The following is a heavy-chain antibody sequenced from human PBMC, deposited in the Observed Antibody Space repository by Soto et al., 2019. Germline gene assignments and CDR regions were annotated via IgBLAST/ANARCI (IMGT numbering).Heavy chain of an antibody. CDR1: GFTFNSYG. CDR3: AKDRLRPMAVAQVKYYYYYGMDV. D-gene: IGHD6-19*01. V-gene: IGHV3-30*18. Sequence: QVQLVESGGGVVQPGRSLRLSCAASGFTFNSYGMHWVRQAPGKGLEWVAVISYDGSNKYYADSLKGRFTISRDNSKNTLYLQMNSLRAEDTAVYYCAKDRLRPMAVAQVKYYYYYGMDVWGQGTTVTVSS. J-gene: IGHJ6*02. CDR2: ISYDGSNK.